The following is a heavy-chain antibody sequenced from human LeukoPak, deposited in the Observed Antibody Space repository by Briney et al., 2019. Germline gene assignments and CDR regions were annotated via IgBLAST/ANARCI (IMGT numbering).Heavy chain of an antibody. CDR3: ARVGVVVPAAWFDP. Sequence: GVSVKVSCKASGYSFGIFGISWVRQAPGQGLEWMGWISANNGNTKYAQNLQGRVTMTTDTSTSTAYMELRSLRSDDTAVYYCARVGVVVPAAWFDPWGQGTLVTVSS. J-gene: IGHJ5*02. D-gene: IGHD2-2*01. V-gene: IGHV1-18*01. CDR1: GYSFGIFG. CDR2: ISANNGNT.